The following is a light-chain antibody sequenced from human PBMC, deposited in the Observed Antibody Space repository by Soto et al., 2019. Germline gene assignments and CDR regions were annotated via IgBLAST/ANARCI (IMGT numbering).Light chain of an antibody. Sequence: EIVLTQSPDTLSLSPGERATLSCRASQSISRNLAWYQQKTGQAPRLLIYDASTRATGFPARFSGSGSGTEFTLTISSLQSEDFAVYYCQQYNNWPLTFGGGTTVEIK. V-gene: IGKV3D-15*01. CDR3: QQYNNWPLT. J-gene: IGKJ4*01. CDR2: DAS. CDR1: QSISRN.